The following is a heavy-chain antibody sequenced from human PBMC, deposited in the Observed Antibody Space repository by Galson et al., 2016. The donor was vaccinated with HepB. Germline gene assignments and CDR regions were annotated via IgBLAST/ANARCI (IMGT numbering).Heavy chain of an antibody. CDR3: ARGYRYRGSAYRELDY. CDR2: IHYSGST. V-gene: IGHV4-59*01. CDR1: GGSISSYS. D-gene: IGHD1-26*01. Sequence: SETLSLTCAVSGGSISSYSWSWIRQPPGKGLEWIGSIHYSGSTKYNPSLKSRFTLSVDTSRTQFSLNLSAVTAADTAVYYCARGYRYRGSAYRELDYWGQGTLVTVSS. J-gene: IGHJ4*02.